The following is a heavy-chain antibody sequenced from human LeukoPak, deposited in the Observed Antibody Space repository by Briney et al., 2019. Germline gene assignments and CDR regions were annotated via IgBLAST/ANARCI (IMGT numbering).Heavy chain of an antibody. J-gene: IGHJ4*02. Sequence: PGGSLRLSCAASGFIFSNYNMNWVRQAPGKGLEWVSFISSSGSYIYFAESVNGRFTISRDNAKNSLYLQLNSLRAEDTAVYYCTRATTAKRGSEGYWGRGTLVTVSS. V-gene: IGHV3-21*06. CDR2: ISSSGSYI. CDR1: GFIFSNYN. D-gene: IGHD4-11*01. CDR3: TRATTAKRGSEGY.